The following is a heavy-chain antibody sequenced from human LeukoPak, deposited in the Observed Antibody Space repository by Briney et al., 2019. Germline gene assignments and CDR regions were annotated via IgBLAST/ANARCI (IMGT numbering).Heavy chain of an antibody. J-gene: IGHJ4*02. Sequence: GGSLRLSCAASGFTFDSYAMTWVRQAPGKGLEWVSTVSASGAGTYFADSVKGRFTISRDNSKNSLYLQMNYLRAEDTAVYYCANNGGVAVAGSFDNWGQGTLVTVSS. D-gene: IGHD6-19*01. CDR1: GFTFDSYA. CDR2: VSASGAGT. CDR3: ANNGGVAVAGSFDN. V-gene: IGHV3-23*01.